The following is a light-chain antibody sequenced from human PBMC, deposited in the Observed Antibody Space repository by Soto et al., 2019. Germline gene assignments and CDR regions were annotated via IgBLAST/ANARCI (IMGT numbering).Light chain of an antibody. J-gene: IGKJ4*01. Sequence: AIQLTQSPSSLSASVGDRVTITCRASQAISSALAWYQQESGKAPKLLIYDVSTLENGVPSRFSGSGSGTDFTLTISYLQPEDFATYYCHEFSSYPLTFGGGTKV. CDR2: DVS. CDR1: QAISSA. CDR3: HEFSSYPLT. V-gene: IGKV1-13*02.